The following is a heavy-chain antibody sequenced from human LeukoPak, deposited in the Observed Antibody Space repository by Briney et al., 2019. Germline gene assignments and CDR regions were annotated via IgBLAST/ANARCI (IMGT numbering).Heavy chain of an antibody. Sequence: GESLKVSCKGSGYSFTSYWIGWVRQRPGKGLEWVGIIYPCDSETRYSPSVQGQVTISADKSIRTAYLQWSSLKASATAMYYCARLYDSSGYYSDYWGQGTLVTVSS. CDR3: ARLYDSSGYYSDY. D-gene: IGHD3-22*01. V-gene: IGHV5-51*01. J-gene: IGHJ4*02. CDR2: IYPCDSET. CDR1: GYSFTSYW.